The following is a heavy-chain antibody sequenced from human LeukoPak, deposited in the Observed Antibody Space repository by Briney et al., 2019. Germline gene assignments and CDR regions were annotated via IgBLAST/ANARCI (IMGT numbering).Heavy chain of an antibody. D-gene: IGHD3-10*01. V-gene: IGHV3-23*01. CDR2: ISGSGGST. CDR1: IFTFSSYA. Sequence: GGSLRLSCGASIFTFSSYAMSGVRQAPGKGLEWVSAISGSGGSTYYADSVKGRFTISRDNSKNTLYLQMNSLRAEDTAVYYCAKEDGSGSYYSDYWGQGTLVTVSS. CDR3: AKEDGSGSYYSDY. J-gene: IGHJ4*02.